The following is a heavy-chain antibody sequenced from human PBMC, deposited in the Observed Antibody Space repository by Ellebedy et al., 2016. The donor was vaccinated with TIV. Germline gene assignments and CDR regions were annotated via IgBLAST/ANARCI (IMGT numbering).Heavy chain of an antibody. J-gene: IGHJ6*02. CDR2: ISSSSSTI. Sequence: PGGSLRLSCAASGFTFSSYSMNWVRQAPGKGLEWVSYISSSSSTIYYADSVKGRFTISRDNAKNSLYLQMNSLRDDDTAVYYCARGGYYYGMDVWGQGTTVTVSS. CDR1: GFTFSSYS. CDR3: ARGGYYYGMDV. V-gene: IGHV3-48*02.